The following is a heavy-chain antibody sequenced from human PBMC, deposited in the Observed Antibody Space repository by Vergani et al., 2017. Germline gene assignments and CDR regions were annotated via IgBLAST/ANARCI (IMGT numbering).Heavy chain of an antibody. V-gene: IGHV4-31*11. J-gene: IGHJ5*02. Sequence: QLQLQESGSGLVKPSQTLSLTCAVSGGSISSGGYYWSWIRQHPGKGLEWIGYIYYSGSTYYNPSLKSRVTISVDTSKNQFSLKLSSVTAADTAVYYCASEGRDEPTIDPWGQGTLVTVSS. CDR1: GGSISSGGYY. CDR2: IYYSGST. D-gene: IGHD5-24*01. CDR3: ASEGRDEPTIDP.